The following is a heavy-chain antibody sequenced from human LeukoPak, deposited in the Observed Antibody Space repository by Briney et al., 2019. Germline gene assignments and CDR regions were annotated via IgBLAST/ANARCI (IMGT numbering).Heavy chain of an antibody. V-gene: IGHV1-69*05. D-gene: IGHD6-6*01. CDR3: AREGSIAALGYYYYMDV. CDR2: IIPIFGTA. CDR1: GGTFSSYA. J-gene: IGHJ6*03. Sequence: GASVKVSCKASGGTFSSYAISWVRQAPGQGLEWMGGIIPIFGTANYAQKFQGRVTMTRDTSISTAYMELSRLRSDDTAVYYCAREGSIAALGYYYYMDVWGKGTTVTVSS.